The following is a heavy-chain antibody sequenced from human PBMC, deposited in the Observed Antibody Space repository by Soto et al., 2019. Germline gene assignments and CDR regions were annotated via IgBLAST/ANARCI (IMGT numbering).Heavy chain of an antibody. Sequence: GGSLRLSCAASGFTFSSYAMHWVRQAPGKGLEWVAVISYDGSNKYYADSVKGRFTISRDNSKNTLYLQMNSLRAEDTAVYYCAGLYNWNYYGTEFHDYWGQGTLVTVSS. V-gene: IGHV3-30-3*01. J-gene: IGHJ4*02. D-gene: IGHD1-7*01. CDR3: AGLYNWNYYGTEFHDY. CDR2: ISYDGSNK. CDR1: GFTFSSYA.